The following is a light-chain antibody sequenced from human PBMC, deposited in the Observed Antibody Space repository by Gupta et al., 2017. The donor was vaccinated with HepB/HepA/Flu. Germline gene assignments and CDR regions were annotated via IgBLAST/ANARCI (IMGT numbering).Light chain of an antibody. CDR1: QLGDKY. V-gene: IGLV3-1*01. J-gene: IGLJ2*01. Sequence: SYELSHPPSAPVSPGQTASITCSGDQLGDKYACWYQQKPGQSPVLVIYQDSKRPSGIPERFSGSNSGNTATLTISGTQAMDEADYYCQAWDSSTAHVVFGGGTKLTVL. CDR3: QAWDSSTAHVV. CDR2: QDS.